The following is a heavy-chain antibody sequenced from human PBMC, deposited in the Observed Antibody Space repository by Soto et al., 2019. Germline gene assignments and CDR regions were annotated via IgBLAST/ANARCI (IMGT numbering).Heavy chain of an antibody. Sequence: QVQLQESGPGLVKPSGTLSLTCAVSGGSISGINWWSWSRQPPGKGLEWIGEVYHSGTTTYNPSLKSRVTISVDKYKNQFSLKLSAVTAADSAVYYGARCGGGMDVLGQWTTVTVSS. CDR3: ARCGGGMDV. CDR2: VYHSGTT. J-gene: IGHJ6*02. CDR1: GGSISGINW. V-gene: IGHV4-4*02.